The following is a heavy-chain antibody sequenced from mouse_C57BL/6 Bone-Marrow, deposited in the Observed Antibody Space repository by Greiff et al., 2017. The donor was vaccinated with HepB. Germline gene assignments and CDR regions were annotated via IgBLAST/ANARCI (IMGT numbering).Heavy chain of an antibody. CDR2: ISDGGSYT. J-gene: IGHJ3*01. V-gene: IGHV5-4*01. Sequence: EVQGVESGGGLVKPGGSLKLSCAASGFTFSSYAMSWVRQTPEKRLEWVATISDGGSYTYYPDNVKGRFTISRDNAKNNLYLQMSHLKSEDTAMYYCAPNWDEIAYWGQGTLVTVSA. CDR1: GFTFSSYA. D-gene: IGHD4-1*01. CDR3: APNWDEIAY.